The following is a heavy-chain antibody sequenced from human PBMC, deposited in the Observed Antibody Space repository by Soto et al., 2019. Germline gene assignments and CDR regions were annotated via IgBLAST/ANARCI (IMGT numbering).Heavy chain of an antibody. CDR3: ASFQGGFYGPFDY. Sequence: ASVKVSCKASGYTFTSYAMHRVRQAPGQRLEWMGWINAGNGNTKYSQKFQGRVTITRDTSASTAYMELSSLRSEDTAVYYCASFQGGFYGPFDYWGQGTLVTVSS. D-gene: IGHD3-16*01. CDR2: INAGNGNT. V-gene: IGHV1-3*01. J-gene: IGHJ4*02. CDR1: GYTFTSYA.